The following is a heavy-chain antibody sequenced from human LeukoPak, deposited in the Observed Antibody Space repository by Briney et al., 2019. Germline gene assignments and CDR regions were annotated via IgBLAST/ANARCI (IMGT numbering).Heavy chain of an antibody. Sequence: SGGSLRLSYAASGFTFSSYWMSWVRQAPGKGLEWVANIKQDGSEKYYVDSVKGRFTISRDNAKNSLYLQMNSLRAEDTAVYYCARARDYGDFDYWGQGTLVTVSS. CDR3: ARARDYGDFDY. CDR1: GFTFSSYW. V-gene: IGHV3-7*01. D-gene: IGHD4-17*01. CDR2: IKQDGSEK. J-gene: IGHJ4*02.